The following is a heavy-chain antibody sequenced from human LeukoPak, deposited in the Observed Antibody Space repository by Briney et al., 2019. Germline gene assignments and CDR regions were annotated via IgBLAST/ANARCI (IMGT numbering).Heavy chain of an antibody. J-gene: IGHJ4*02. Sequence: ASVNVSCKALGHTFTDHYFHWLRRAPGHGIEWIGWIHPGRGDTNTAQKFQGMVSLTRDMSISTAYMELSMLTSDDAAVYYCARVHDGGPDYWGQGTLVSVSS. CDR3: ARVHDGGPDY. CDR1: GHTFTDHY. CDR2: IHPGRGDT. D-gene: IGHD3-16*01. V-gene: IGHV1-2*02.